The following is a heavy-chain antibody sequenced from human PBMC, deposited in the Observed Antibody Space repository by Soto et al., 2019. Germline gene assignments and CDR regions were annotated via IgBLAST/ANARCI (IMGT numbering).Heavy chain of an antibody. Sequence: GESLKISYKGSGYSFTSYWIGWVRQMPGKSLEWMGIMFPGVSDTKYGPSFQGQVTISADKSITTAYLQWSSLKASDTAMYHCALYYGPYCGGNCLFNYWGTGTLVPVSS. J-gene: IGHJ4*02. CDR1: GYSFTSYW. D-gene: IGHD2-21*02. CDR2: MFPGVSDT. V-gene: IGHV5-51*01. CDR3: ALYYGPYCGGNCLFNY.